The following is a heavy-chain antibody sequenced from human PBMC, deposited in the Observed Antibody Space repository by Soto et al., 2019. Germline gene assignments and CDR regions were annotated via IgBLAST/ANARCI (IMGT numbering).Heavy chain of an antibody. D-gene: IGHD6-13*01. V-gene: IGHV4-59*01. J-gene: IGHJ5*02. CDR2: IYYSGST. CDR3: ARDLGYSSSWYNNWFDP. CDR1: GGSISSYY. Sequence: SETLSLTCTVSGGSISSYYWSWIRQPPGKGLEWIGYIYYSGSTNYNPSLKSRVTISVDTSKNQFSLKLSSVTAADTAVYYCARDLGYSSSWYNNWFDPWGQGTLVTVSS.